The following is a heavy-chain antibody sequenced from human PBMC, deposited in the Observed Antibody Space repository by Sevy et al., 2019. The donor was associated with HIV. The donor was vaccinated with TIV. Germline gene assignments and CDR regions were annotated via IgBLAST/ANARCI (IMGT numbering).Heavy chain of an antibody. CDR1: GFSFTNAW. V-gene: IGHV3-15*01. CDR2: IKSKTDGGTR. J-gene: IGHJ4*02. Sequence: GGSLRLSCAASGFSFTNAWMSWVRQAPGKGLEWVGRIKSKTDGGTRDFAAPVKGSFAISRDDSKSTFYLQMDSLKTEDTGVYYCTAGVGTSDCDYWGQGILVTVSS. D-gene: IGHD1-26*01. CDR3: TAGVGTSDCDY.